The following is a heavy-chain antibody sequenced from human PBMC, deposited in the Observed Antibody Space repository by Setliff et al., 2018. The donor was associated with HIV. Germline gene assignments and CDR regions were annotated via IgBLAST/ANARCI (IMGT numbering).Heavy chain of an antibody. CDR2: IYYSGGT. CDR3: ARESTDSSGYYRGYFDY. CDR1: GGSISNYY. J-gene: IGHJ4*02. Sequence: SETLSLTCTVSGGSISNYYWSWIRQPPGKTLEWIGYIYYSGGTTYNPSLKSRVTISVDTSKTQFSLKLSSVTAADTAVYYCARESTDSSGYYRGYFDYWGQGTLVTVSS. D-gene: IGHD6-19*01. V-gene: IGHV4-59*12.